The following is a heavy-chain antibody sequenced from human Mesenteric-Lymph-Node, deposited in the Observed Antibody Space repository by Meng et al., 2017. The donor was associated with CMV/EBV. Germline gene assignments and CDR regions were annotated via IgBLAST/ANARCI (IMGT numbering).Heavy chain of an antibody. V-gene: IGHV3-33*01. CDR3: ARDRRGYDLRGVCEC. Sequence: GESLKISCTASGFTFSNFGMHWVRQAPGKGLEWVAVVWYDGGTKYYGDSVKGRFTISRDNSKNVLCLQVNSLRAEDTAVYYCARDRRGYDLRGVCECWGQGTLVTVSS. D-gene: IGHD3-10*01. J-gene: IGHJ4*02. CDR1: GFTFSNFG. CDR2: VWYDGGTK.